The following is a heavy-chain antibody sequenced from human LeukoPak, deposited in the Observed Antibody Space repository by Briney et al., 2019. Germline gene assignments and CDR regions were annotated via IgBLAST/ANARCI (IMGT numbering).Heavy chain of an antibody. CDR3: ARRIEMATYYFDY. CDR1: GFTFDDYA. D-gene: IGHD5-24*01. CDR2: ISWNSGSI. Sequence: GGSLRLSCAASGFTFDDYAMHWVRQAPGKGLEWVSGISWNSGSIGYADSVKGRFTISRDNAKNSLYLQMNSLRAEDTAVYYCARRIEMATYYFDYWGQGTLVTVSS. V-gene: IGHV3-9*01. J-gene: IGHJ4*02.